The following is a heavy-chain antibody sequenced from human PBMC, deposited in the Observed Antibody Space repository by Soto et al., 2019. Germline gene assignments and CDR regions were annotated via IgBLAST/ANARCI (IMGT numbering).Heavy chain of an antibody. D-gene: IGHD2-2*01. J-gene: IGHJ4*02. CDR3: ARCFSAGTYCTSSSCYFDY. Sequence: SETLSLTCTVSGGSISSTSYYWGWIRQPPGKGLEWIGSIFYNGNTHYIPSLKSRVTISVDTSKNQFSLKLSSVTAADTAVYFCARCFSAGTYCTSSSCYFDYWGQGSLVTVSS. CDR2: IFYNGNT. V-gene: IGHV4-39*01. CDR1: GGSISSTSYY.